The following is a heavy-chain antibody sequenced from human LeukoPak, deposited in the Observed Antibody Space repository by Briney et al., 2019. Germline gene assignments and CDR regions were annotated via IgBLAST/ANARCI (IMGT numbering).Heavy chain of an antibody. CDR2: IKQDGSEK. CDR3: ARSPTGGLHFDY. J-gene: IGHJ4*02. CDR1: GFTFNSYA. Sequence: GGSLRLSCAASGFTFNSYAMSWVRQAPGKGLEWVANIKQDGSEKYYVDSVKGRFTISRDNAKNSLYLQMNSLRAEDTAVYYCARSPTGGLHFDYWGQGTLVTVSS. D-gene: IGHD5-24*01. V-gene: IGHV3-7*03.